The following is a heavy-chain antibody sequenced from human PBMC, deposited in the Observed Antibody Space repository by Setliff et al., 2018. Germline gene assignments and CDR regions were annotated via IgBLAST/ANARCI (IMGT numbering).Heavy chain of an antibody. J-gene: IGHJ4*02. CDR1: GYTFTSYG. Sequence: GASVKVSCKASGYTFTSYGISWVRQAPGQGLEWMGRISVYNGDTNYAQKFQGRVTLTTDTSTSTAYMELRSLTSYDSAFYYCARAPPVELVTIRTNSWFTYWGQGTLVTVSS. CDR2: ISVYNGDT. D-gene: IGHD5-18*01. CDR3: ARAPPVELVTIRTNSWFTY. V-gene: IGHV1-18*01.